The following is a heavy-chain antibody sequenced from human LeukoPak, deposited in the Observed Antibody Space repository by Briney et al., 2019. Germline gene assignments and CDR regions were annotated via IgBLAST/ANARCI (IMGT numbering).Heavy chain of an antibody. CDR1: GYTFTSYD. V-gene: IGHV1-8*01. D-gene: IGHD7-27*01. CDR2: MSPNSGNT. Sequence: ASVKVSCNASGYTFTSYDINWMRQATGQGLEWMGWMSPNSGNTGYAQKFQGRVTMTRDTSTGTAYLELSSLRSEDSAVYYCVRTPPNWGADFWGQGTLVTVSS. J-gene: IGHJ4*02. CDR3: VRTPPNWGADF.